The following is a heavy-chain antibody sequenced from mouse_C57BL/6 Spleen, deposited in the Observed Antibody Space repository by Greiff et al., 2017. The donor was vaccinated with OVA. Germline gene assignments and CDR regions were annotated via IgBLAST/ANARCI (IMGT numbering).Heavy chain of an antibody. J-gene: IGHJ2*01. V-gene: IGHV1-18*01. D-gene: IGHD2-10*01. CDR3: ARRNLLYYFDY. CDR1: GYTFTDYN. CDR2: INPNNGGT. Sequence: VQLKESGPELVKPGASVTIPCKASGYTFTDYNMDWVKQSHGKSLEWIGDINPNNGGTIYNQKFKGKATLTVDKSSSTAYMELRSLTSEDTAVYYCARRNLLYYFDYWGQGTTLTVSS.